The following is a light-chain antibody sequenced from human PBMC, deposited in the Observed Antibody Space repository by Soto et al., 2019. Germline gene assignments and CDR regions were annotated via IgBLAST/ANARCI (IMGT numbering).Light chain of an antibody. V-gene: IGKV1-5*01. CDR2: DAS. CDR3: QQYTTYPWT. Sequence: MTQSPATLSASVGDRVTITCRASQSISSWLAWYQQKPGRAPKVLIFDASSLESGVPSRFSGSGSATEFTLTISSLQPDDFATYYCQQYTTYPWTFGQGTKVEIK. J-gene: IGKJ1*01. CDR1: QSISSW.